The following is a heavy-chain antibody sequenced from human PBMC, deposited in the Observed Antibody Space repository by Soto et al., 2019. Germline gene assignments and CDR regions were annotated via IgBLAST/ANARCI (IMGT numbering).Heavy chain of an antibody. V-gene: IGHV3-30*18. CDR1: GFTFSSYG. CDR3: AKEGEEAAAFAY. CDR2: ISYDGSNK. J-gene: IGHJ4*02. Sequence: QVQLVESGGGVVQPGRSLRLSCAASGFTFSSYGMHWVRQAPGKGLEWVAVISYDGSNKYYVDSVKGRFTISRDNSKNTLYLQMISLRAEDTAVYYCAKEGEEAAAFAYWGEGTLDTVSS. D-gene: IGHD2-2*01.